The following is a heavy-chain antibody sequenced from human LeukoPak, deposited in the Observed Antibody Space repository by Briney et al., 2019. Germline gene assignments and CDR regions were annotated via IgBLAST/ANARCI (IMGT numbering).Heavy chain of an antibody. CDR1: GGSFSGYY. D-gene: IGHD6-13*01. CDR3: ARRLRQQPVQYNWLDP. CDR2: INHSGST. V-gene: IGHV4-34*01. J-gene: IGHJ5*02. Sequence: PSETLSLTCAVYGGSFSGYYWSWIRQPPGKGLEWIGEINHSGSTNYNPSLKSRVTISVDTSKNQFSLKLSSVTAADTAVYYCARRLRQQPVQYNWLDPWGQGTLVTVSS.